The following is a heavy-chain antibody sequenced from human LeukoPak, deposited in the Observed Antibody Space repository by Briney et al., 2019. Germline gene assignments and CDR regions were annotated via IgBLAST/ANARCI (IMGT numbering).Heavy chain of an antibody. V-gene: IGHV3-48*04. Sequence: GGSLRLSCAASGFTFSSYSMNWVRQAPGKGLEWVSYISSSSSTIYYADSVKGRFTISRDNAKNSLYLQMNSLRAEDTAVYYCASQRWGNFDYWGQGTLVTVSS. CDR3: ASQRWGNFDY. CDR1: GFTFSSYS. J-gene: IGHJ4*02. D-gene: IGHD5-24*01. CDR2: ISSSSSTI.